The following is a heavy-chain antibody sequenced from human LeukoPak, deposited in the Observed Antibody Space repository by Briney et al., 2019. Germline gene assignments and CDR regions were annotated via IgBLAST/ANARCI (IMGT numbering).Heavy chain of an antibody. CDR2: INPNSGGT. CDR3: ARDGATVTTRRSEDYYYYYYMDV. D-gene: IGHD4-17*01. Sequence: ASVKVSCRASGYTFTGYYMHWVRQAPGQGLEWMGWINPNSGGTNYAQKFQGRVTMTRDTSINTAYMELSRLRSDDTAVYYCARDGATVTTRRSEDYYYYYYMDVWGKGTTVTVSS. V-gene: IGHV1-2*02. CDR1: GYTFTGYY. J-gene: IGHJ6*03.